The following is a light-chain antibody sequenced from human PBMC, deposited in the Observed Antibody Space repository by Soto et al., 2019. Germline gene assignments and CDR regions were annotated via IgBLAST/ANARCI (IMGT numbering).Light chain of an antibody. Sequence: QSAMAQHASVSGSPGQSVTISCTGPRSDIGDSNFISWYQHSPGKAPRLLIYEVNNRPSGVSKRFSGSKAGNTASLTISGLLDDDEADYFCASFRSGTNLVFGSGTKVTVL. J-gene: IGLJ6*01. CDR1: RSDIGDSNF. V-gene: IGLV2-14*01. CDR3: ASFRSGTNLV. CDR2: EVN.